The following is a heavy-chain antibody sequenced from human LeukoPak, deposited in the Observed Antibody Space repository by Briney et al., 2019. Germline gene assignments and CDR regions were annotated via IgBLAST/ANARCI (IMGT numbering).Heavy chain of an antibody. D-gene: IGHD3-16*01. CDR3: ARGGSRLLTSYIFDY. Sequence: GGSLRLSCAASGSTFSRYWMSWVRQAPGKGLEWVANIKQDGSEKYYADSVKGRFTIFRDNAKNSLYVQVNSLRAEDTTVYYCARGGSRLLTSYIFDYWGQGTLVTVSS. V-gene: IGHV3-7*01. CDR2: IKQDGSEK. J-gene: IGHJ4*02. CDR1: GSTFSRYW.